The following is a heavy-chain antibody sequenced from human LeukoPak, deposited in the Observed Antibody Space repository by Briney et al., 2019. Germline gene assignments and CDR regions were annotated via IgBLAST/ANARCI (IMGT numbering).Heavy chain of an antibody. CDR2: IIPIFGTA. Sequence: SVKVSCKASGGTFSSYAISWVRQAPGQGLEWMGGIIPIFGTADYAQKFQGRVTITADESTSTAYMELSSLRSEDTAVYYCARVVPAAKRPFDYWGQGTLVTVSS. J-gene: IGHJ4*02. D-gene: IGHD2-2*01. CDR1: GGTFSSYA. CDR3: ARVVPAAKRPFDY. V-gene: IGHV1-69*13.